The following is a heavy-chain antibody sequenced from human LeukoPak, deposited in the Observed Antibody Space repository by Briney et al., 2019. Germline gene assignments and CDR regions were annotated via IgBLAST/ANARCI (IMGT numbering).Heavy chain of an antibody. J-gene: IGHJ4*02. CDR2: IYYSGST. Sequence: PSETLSLTCTVSGGSISSRSYYWGWIRQPPGKGLEWIGSIYYSGSTYYNPSLKSRVTISVDTSKNQFSLKLSSVTAADTAVYYCARQAAGHFDYWGQGTLVTVSS. CDR1: GGSISSRSYY. V-gene: IGHV4-39*01. D-gene: IGHD6-13*01. CDR3: ARQAAGHFDY.